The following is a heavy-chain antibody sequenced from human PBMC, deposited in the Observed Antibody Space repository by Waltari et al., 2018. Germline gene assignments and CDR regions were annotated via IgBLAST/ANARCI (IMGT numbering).Heavy chain of an antibody. J-gene: IGHJ3*02. Sequence: EVQLVESGGGLVQPGGSLRLSCAASGFTFSSYWMSWVRQAPGKGLGWVANIKKDGSEKDYVDSGKGRFTISRDNAKNSLYLQMNSLRAEDTAVYYCAALYGSVVSDIWGQGTMVTVSS. D-gene: IGHD3-10*01. CDR3: AALYGSVVSDI. CDR1: GFTFSSYW. CDR2: IKKDGSEK. V-gene: IGHV3-7*03.